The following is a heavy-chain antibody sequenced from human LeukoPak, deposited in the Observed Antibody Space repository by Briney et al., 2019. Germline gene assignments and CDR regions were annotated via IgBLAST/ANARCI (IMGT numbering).Heavy chain of an antibody. V-gene: IGHV3-30-3*01. CDR1: GFTFSSYA. D-gene: IGHD3-3*01. CDR2: ISYDGSNK. J-gene: IGHJ4*02. CDR3: AREGEFYDFWSGFDY. Sequence: GRSLRLSCAAPGFTFSSYAMHWVRQAPGKGLEWVAVISYDGSNKYYADSVKGRFTISRDNSKNTLYLQMNSLRAEDTAVYYCAREGEFYDFWSGFDYWGQGTLVTVSS.